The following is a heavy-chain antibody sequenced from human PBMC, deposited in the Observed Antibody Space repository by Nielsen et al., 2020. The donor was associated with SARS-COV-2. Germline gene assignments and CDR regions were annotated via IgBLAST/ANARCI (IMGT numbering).Heavy chain of an antibody. CDR1: GYTFTANT. CDR3: ARELSGVVPGPRGLGMWFLFYYLDV. D-gene: IGHD3-3*01. J-gene: IGHJ6*03. V-gene: IGHV1-18*01. CDR2: ISPSNGEV. Sequence: ASVKVSCKASGYTFTANTINWVRQAPGQGLEWVGRISPSNGEVHYAESLRGRVTITTATSAGAVYLDLRTLTSDDTAVYFCARELSGVVPGPRGLGMWFLFYYLDVWGRGTTIIVSS.